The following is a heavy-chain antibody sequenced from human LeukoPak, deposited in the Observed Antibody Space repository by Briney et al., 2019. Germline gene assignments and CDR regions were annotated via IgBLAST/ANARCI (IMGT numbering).Heavy chain of an antibody. Sequence: GGSLRLSCAASGFTFSRYWMTWVRQAPGKGLEWVAVISYDGSNKYYADSVKGRFTISRDNSKNTLYLQMNSLRAEDTAVYYCAKEDWNTLKYYFDYWGQGTLVTVSS. D-gene: IGHD1/OR15-1a*01. CDR3: AKEDWNTLKYYFDY. J-gene: IGHJ4*02. CDR2: ISYDGSNK. V-gene: IGHV3-30*18. CDR1: GFTFSRYW.